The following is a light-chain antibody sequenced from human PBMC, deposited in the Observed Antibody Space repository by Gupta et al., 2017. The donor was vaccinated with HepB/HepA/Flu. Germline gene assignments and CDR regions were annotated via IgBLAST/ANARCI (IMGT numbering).Light chain of an antibody. CDR1: QSISFW. CDR2: KAS. J-gene: IGKJ1*01. V-gene: IGKV1-5*03. Sequence: DIQMTQSPSTLSASIGDRVTITCRASQSISFWVAWYQQKPGIAPKLLISKASTLEAAVPSTSTGSRSGTEFSLTITSMLPDDFATSYCQLYRRSSRTFGPGTQVEIK. CDR3: QLYRRSSRT.